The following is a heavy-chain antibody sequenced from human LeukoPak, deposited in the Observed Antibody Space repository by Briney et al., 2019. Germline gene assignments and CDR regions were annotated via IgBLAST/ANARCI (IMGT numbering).Heavy chain of an antibody. Sequence: GGSLRLSCAAYGFTFSSYSMNWVRQAPGKGLEWVSGIIGTGGNTYYADSVKGRFTISRDHSKNMLYLQMNTLTAEDTAIYFSAKDFEFKWQQPSDHWGQGTPVTVSS. D-gene: IGHD1/OR15-1a*01. CDR2: IIGTGGNT. CDR3: AKDFEFKWQQPSDH. CDR1: GFTFSSYS. V-gene: IGHV3-23*01. J-gene: IGHJ4*02.